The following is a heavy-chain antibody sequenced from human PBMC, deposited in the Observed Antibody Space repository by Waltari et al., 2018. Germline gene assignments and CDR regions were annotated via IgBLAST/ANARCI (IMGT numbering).Heavy chain of an antibody. V-gene: IGHV3-73*02. CDR1: GFSFSGSA. Sequence: EVQLVESGGGLVQPGESLKLSCVASGFSFSGSAMHWVRQASGKGLVWVGRSRTKAKTYATGYGTSVKGRFTISRDDSKNTTYLQMNSLKTEDTAVYYCSRPPYGDTDYWGQGTLVTVSS. J-gene: IGHJ4*02. CDR2: SRTKAKTYAT. D-gene: IGHD4-17*01. CDR3: SRPPYGDTDY.